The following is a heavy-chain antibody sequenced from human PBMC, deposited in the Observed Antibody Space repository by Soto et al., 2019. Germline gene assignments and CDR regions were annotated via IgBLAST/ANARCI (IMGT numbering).Heavy chain of an antibody. J-gene: IGHJ4*02. CDR1: GYSFATYG. Sequence: ASVKVSCKASGYSFATYGFSCVRQAPGQGLECVGWISAHNGDTHYSQKFQGRVTLTTDTSTNTGYMELRSLTSDDTAVYFCATEPIYYNDGSGYYPLGHWGQGTLVTVS. CDR2: ISAHNGDT. V-gene: IGHV1-18*04. CDR3: ATEPIYYNDGSGYYPLGH. D-gene: IGHD3-22*01.